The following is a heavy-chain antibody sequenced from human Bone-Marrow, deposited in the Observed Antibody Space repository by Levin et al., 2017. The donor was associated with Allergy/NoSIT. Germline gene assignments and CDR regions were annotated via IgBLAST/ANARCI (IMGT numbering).Heavy chain of an antibody. V-gene: IGHV3-53*01. CDR3: AREDVEGMDV. CDR1: GLIVSASY. CDR2: IYSVNNT. D-gene: IGHD5-24*01. J-gene: IGHJ6*02. Sequence: LSGGSLRLSCAASGLIVSASYMTWVRQAPGKGLECVSVIYSVNNTYYADSVKGRFTISTDNSKNTLYLQMNSLRPEDTAVYYCAREDVEGMDVWGQGTTVSVSS.